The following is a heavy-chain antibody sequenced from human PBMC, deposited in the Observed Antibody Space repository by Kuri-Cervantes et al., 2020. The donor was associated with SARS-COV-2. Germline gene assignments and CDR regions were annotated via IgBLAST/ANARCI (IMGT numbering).Heavy chain of an antibody. J-gene: IGHJ3*02. CDR3: ARGHTMVRGSPPHGARRNAFDI. CDR1: GFTFSSYS. Sequence: GESLKISCAASGFTFSSYSMNWVRQAPGKGLEWVSSISSSSSYIYYADSVKGRFTISRDNAKNSLYLQMNSLRAEDTAVYYCARGHTMVRGSPPHGARRNAFDIWGQGTMVTVSS. CDR2: ISSSSSYI. V-gene: IGHV3-21*01. D-gene: IGHD3-10*01.